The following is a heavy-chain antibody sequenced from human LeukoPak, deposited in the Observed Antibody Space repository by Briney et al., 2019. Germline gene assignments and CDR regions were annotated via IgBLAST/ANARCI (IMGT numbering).Heavy chain of an antibody. J-gene: IGHJ3*02. CDR2: IYYSGST. D-gene: IGHD6-6*01. CDR3: VRCSTSSFYAFDI. CDR1: GGSISSGDYY. V-gene: IGHV4-30-4*08. Sequence: PSETLSLTCTVSGGSISSGDYYWSWIRQPPGKGLEWIGYIYYSGSTYYNPSLKSRVTISVDTSKNQFSLKLSSVTAADTAVYYCVRCSTSSFYAFDIWGQGTMVTVSS.